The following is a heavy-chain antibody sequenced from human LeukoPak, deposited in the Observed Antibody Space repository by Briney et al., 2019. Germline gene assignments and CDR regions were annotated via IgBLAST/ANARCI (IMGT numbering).Heavy chain of an antibody. V-gene: IGHV4-59*08. CDR1: GGSISSYY. J-gene: IGHJ4*02. CDR3: ARQSFTIFGMVTNFDY. Sequence: SETLSLTCTVSGGSISSYYWSWIRQPPGKGLEWIGYIYYSGSTNYNPSLKSRVTISVDTSKNQFSLKLSSVTAADTAVYYCARQSFTIFGMVTNFDYWGQGTLVTVSS. CDR2: IYYSGST. D-gene: IGHD3-3*01.